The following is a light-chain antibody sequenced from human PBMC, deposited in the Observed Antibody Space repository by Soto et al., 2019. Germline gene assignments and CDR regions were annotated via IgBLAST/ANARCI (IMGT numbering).Light chain of an antibody. V-gene: IGKV3-20*01. Sequence: IVLTQSPGTLSLSPGDRATLSCRASQGVSARYLAWYHQKPGQAPRLLIFGASDRATGIPDRFSGSGSGTDFTLTIDRLEPEDFAMYYCQQYSDSPPTFGQGTKVDI. CDR1: QGVSARY. J-gene: IGKJ1*01. CDR2: GAS. CDR3: QQYSDSPPT.